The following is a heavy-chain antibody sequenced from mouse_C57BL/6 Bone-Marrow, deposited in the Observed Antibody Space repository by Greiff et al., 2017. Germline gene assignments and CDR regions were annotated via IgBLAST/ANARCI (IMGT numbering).Heavy chain of an antibody. CDR2: MHPKGGSP. CDR3: ARSYDYGDYTMDY. V-gene: IGHV1-64*01. CDR1: GYTFTNYW. J-gene: IGHJ4*01. Sequence: QVQLQQPGAELVKPGASVKLSCKASGYTFTNYWMHWVKQRPGQGLEWIGMMHPKGGSPDYNEKFKSEATLSVDKSSRAAYMELSSLTSEDSAVYYCARSYDYGDYTMDYWGQGTSVTVSS. D-gene: IGHD2-4*01.